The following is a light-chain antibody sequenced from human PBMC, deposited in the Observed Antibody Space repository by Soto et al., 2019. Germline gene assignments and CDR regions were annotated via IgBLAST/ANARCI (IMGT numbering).Light chain of an antibody. CDR2: DAS. J-gene: IGKJ2*01. V-gene: IGKV3-11*01. CDR1: QSVSSY. Sequence: EIVLTQSPATLSLSPGERATLSCRASQSVSSYLAWYQKKPGQPPRLLIYDASNRATGIPARFSGSGSGTDFTLTISSLEPEDFAVYYCQQRSNWPMYTFGQGTKLEIK. CDR3: QQRSNWPMYT.